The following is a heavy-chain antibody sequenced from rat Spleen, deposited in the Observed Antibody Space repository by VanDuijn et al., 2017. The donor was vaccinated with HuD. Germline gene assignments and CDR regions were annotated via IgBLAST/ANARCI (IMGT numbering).Heavy chain of an antibody. D-gene: IGHD1-12*03. CDR2: IWGDGTT. CDR1: GFSLTKYH. CDR3: ATQHYYDGYYRDY. J-gene: IGHJ2*01. V-gene: IGHV2-32*01. Sequence: QVQLKESGPGLVKPAETLSLTCTVSGFSLTKYHVIWVRQFPGKGREWMGIIWGDGTTAYNSALKSRLNFSRDTAKSQVFLKVNSLQAEDTAMYFCATQHYYDGYYRDYWGQGVMVTVSS.